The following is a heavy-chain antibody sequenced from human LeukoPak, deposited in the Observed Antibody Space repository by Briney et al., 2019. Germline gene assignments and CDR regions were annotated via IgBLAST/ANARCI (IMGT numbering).Heavy chain of an antibody. V-gene: IGHV3-74*01. CDR1: GFTFTTYW. J-gene: IGHJ6*02. D-gene: IGHD5-18*01. CDR3: ARDAVDTANAV. Sequence: GGSLRLSCAASGFTFTTYWMHWVRQAPGKGLVWVSHINSDGSITSYADSVKGRFTISRDNAKNTLYLQMNSLRAEDTAVYYCARDAVDTANAVWGQGTTVTVTS. CDR2: INSDGSIT.